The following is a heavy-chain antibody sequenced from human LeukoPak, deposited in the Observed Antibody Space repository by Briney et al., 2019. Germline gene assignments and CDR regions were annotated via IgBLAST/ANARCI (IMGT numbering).Heavy chain of an antibody. Sequence: PGGSLRLSCADSQYTFNGSWMKWVRQAPGKGLEWVANMDPTGSQKRYVDSVRGRFTISKDNPGASLYLDMHSLRAEDTAIYYCAIWTSGNYWGQGTLVTVSS. J-gene: IGHJ4*02. CDR2: MDPTGSQK. CDR3: AIWTSGNY. V-gene: IGHV3-7*01. CDR1: QYTFNGSW. D-gene: IGHD1-1*01.